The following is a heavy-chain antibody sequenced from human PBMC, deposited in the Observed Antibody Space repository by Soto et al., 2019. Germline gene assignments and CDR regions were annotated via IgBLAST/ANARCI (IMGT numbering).Heavy chain of an antibody. CDR1: GYTFTSYG. J-gene: IGHJ6*02. CDR2: ISAYNGNT. Sequence: QVQLVQSGAEVKKPGASVKVSCKASGYTFTSYGISWVRQAPGQGLEWMGWISAYNGNTNYAQKLQGRVTKTTNTSTSKAYMELRSLRSDDTAVYYCARETPGGAELRSAYYYYGMDVWGQGTTVTVSS. V-gene: IGHV1-18*01. CDR3: ARETPGGAELRSAYYYYGMDV. D-gene: IGHD3-16*01.